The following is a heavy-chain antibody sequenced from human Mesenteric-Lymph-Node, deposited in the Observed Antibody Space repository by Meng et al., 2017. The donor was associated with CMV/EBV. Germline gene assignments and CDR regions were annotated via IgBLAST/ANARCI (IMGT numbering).Heavy chain of an antibody. CDR1: GDSISSGYS. CDR3: ARMNYYDSSGYYFDY. Sequence: SGDSISSGYSWGWIRQPPGKGLEWIGYVYHSGSTSYNPSLKSRVTISVDRPKNQFSLKLTSVNAADTAVYYCARMNYYDSSGYYFDYWGQGTLVTVSS. J-gene: IGHJ4*02. D-gene: IGHD3-22*01. V-gene: IGHV4-30-2*01. CDR2: VYHSGST.